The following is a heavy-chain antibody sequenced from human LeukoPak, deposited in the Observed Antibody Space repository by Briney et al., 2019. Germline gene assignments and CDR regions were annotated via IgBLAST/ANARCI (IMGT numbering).Heavy chain of an antibody. CDR3: TRAHYLIAAAGTMDY. J-gene: IGHJ4*02. V-gene: IGHV3-49*04. Sequence: GGSLRLSCAASGFTFSSYWMSWVRQAPGKGLEWVGFIRSKAYGGTTEYAASVKGRFTISRDDSKSIAYLQMNSLKTEDTAVYYCTRAHYLIAAAGTMDYWGQGTLVTVSS. CDR1: GFTFSSYW. D-gene: IGHD6-13*01. CDR2: IRSKAYGGTT.